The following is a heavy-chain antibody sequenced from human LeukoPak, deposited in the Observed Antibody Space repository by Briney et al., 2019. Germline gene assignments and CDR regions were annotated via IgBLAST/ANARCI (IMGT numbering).Heavy chain of an antibody. CDR1: GFTFSSYS. J-gene: IGHJ3*02. CDR3: AKGQSGNKHLDAFDI. CDR2: ISSSSSYI. Sequence: GGSLRLSCAASGFTFSSYSMNWVRQAPGKGLEWVSSISSSSSYIYYADSVKGRFTISRDNSKNTLYLQMNSLRAEETAVYYCAKGQSGNKHLDAFDIWGQGTMVTVSS. D-gene: IGHD4-23*01. V-gene: IGHV3-21*04.